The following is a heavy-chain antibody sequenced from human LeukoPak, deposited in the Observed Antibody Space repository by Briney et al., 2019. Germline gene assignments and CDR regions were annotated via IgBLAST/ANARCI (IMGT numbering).Heavy chain of an antibody. CDR1: GFTFSRYW. CDR3: TTGYSSGWYNEGNY. CDR2: IKQDGSGV. D-gene: IGHD6-19*01. J-gene: IGHJ4*02. Sequence: GGSLRLSCVASGFTFSRYWMSWVRQAPGKGLEWVAKIKQDGSGVYYLDSVKGRFTISRDNAKNSLYLQMNSLRDDETAVYFCTTGYSSGWYNEGNYWGQGTLVTVSS. V-gene: IGHV3-7*01.